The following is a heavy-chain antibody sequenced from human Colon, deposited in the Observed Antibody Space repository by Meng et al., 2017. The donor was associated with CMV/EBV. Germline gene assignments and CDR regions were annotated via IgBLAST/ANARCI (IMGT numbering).Heavy chain of an antibody. CDR2: ISTYNGHT. V-gene: IGHV1-18*01. J-gene: IGHJ6*01. D-gene: IGHD1-26*01. CDR3: ARDRSLSATTTFYHSYGMEV. Sequence: ASVTVSCKASDYTFTCYGISWVRRAPGQGLEWVGWISTYNGHTNYAQKLQGRVTMTTDTSTSTDYMELRSLRYDHTAVYYCARDRSLSATTTFYHSYGMEVWGQGNTVNGLL. CDR1: DYTFTCYG.